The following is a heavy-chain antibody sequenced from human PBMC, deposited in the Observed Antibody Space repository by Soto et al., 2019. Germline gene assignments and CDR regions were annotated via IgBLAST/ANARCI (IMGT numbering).Heavy chain of an antibody. CDR3: ARGRVRFYGMDV. CDR1: GFNISSYG. J-gene: IGHJ6*02. D-gene: IGHD3-3*01. V-gene: IGHV3-33*01. Sequence: GGSMRLSCAASGFNISSYGVHWVLKAPGKGLEWVAVIWYDGSNKYYADSVKGRFTISRDNSKNTLYLQMNSLRAEDTAVYYCARGRVRFYGMDVWGQGTTVTVSS. CDR2: IWYDGSNK.